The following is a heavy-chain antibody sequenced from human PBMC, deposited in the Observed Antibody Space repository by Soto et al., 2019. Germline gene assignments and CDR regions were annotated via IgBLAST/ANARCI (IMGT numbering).Heavy chain of an antibody. V-gene: IGHV3-21*01. CDR3: ARDNGAAAGTLIPYYYYGMDV. D-gene: IGHD6-13*01. CDR1: GFTFSSYS. CDR2: ISSSSSYI. Sequence: GGSLRLSCAASGFTFSSYSMNWVRQAPGKGLEWVSSISSSSSYIYYADSVKGRFTISRDNAKNSPYLQMNSLRAEDTAVYYCARDNGAAAGTLIPYYYYGMDVWGQGTTVTVSS. J-gene: IGHJ6*02.